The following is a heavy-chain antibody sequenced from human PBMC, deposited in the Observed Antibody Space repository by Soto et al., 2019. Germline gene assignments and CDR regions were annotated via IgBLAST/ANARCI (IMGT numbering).Heavy chain of an antibody. J-gene: IGHJ4*02. Sequence: PSETLSLTCTVSGGSVSSGSYYWSWIRQPPGKGLEWIGYIYYSGSTNYNPSLKSRVTISVDTSKNQFSLKLSSVTAADTAVYYCARDNHGRFDYWGQGTLVTVSS. CDR3: ARDNHGRFDY. CDR2: IYYSGST. CDR1: GGSVSSGSYY. V-gene: IGHV4-61*01. D-gene: IGHD4-17*01.